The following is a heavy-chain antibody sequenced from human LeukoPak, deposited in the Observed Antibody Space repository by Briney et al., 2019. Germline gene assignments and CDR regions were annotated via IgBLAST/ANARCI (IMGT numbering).Heavy chain of an antibody. CDR2: IYYRGNT. D-gene: IGHD2-15*01. CDR3: ARAHRLVLHYFDS. V-gene: IGHV4-39*07. J-gene: IGHJ4*02. Sequence: ASETLSLTCTVSDDSISSGSYYWGWIRQPPGKGLEWIGNIYYRGNTYFNPSLKSRVIISVDTSKNQFSLKLTSVTAADTAVYYCARAHRLVLHYFDSWGQGTLVTVSS. CDR1: DDSISSGSYY.